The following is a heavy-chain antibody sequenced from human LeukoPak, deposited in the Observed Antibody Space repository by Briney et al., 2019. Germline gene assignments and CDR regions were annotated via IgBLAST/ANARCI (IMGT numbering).Heavy chain of an antibody. D-gene: IGHD4-23*01. Sequence: ASVKVSCKASGGTFSSYAISWVRQAPGQGLEWMGRIIPILGIANYAQKFQGRVTITADKSTSTAYMELSSLRSEDTAVYYCAFEAYGGPTPGNYWGQGTLVTVSS. CDR3: AFEAYGGPTPGNY. CDR1: GGTFSSYA. CDR2: IIPILGIA. J-gene: IGHJ4*02. V-gene: IGHV1-69*04.